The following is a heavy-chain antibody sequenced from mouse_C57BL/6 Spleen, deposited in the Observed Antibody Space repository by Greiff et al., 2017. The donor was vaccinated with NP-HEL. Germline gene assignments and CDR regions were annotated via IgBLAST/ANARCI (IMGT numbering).Heavy chain of an antibody. Sequence: EVQLQESGPGLVKPSQSLSLTCSVTGYSITSGYYWNWIRQFPGNKLEWMGYISYDGSNNYNPSLKNRISITRDTSKNQFFLKLNSVTTEDTATYYCAREGDYDSDGGYFDYWGQGTTLTVSS. V-gene: IGHV3-6*01. D-gene: IGHD2-4*01. CDR1: GYSITSGYY. J-gene: IGHJ2*01. CDR3: AREGDYDSDGGYFDY. CDR2: ISYDGSN.